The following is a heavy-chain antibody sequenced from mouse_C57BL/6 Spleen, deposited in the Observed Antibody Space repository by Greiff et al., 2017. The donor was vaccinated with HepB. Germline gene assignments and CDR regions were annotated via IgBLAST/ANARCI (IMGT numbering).Heavy chain of an antibody. Sequence: QVQLQQSGPELVKPGASVKISCKASGYSFTSYYIHWVKQRPGQGLEWIGWIYPGSGNTKYNEKFKGKATLTADTSSSTAYMQLSSLTSEDSAVYYCASSYDGSFWFAYWGQGTLVTVSA. CDR2: IYPGSGNT. V-gene: IGHV1-66*01. J-gene: IGHJ3*01. CDR3: ASSYDGSFWFAY. D-gene: IGHD2-3*01. CDR1: GYSFTSYY.